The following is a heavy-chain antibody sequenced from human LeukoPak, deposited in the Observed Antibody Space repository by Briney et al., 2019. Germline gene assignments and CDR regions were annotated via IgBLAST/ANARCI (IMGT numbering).Heavy chain of an antibody. CDR2: ISGSGGSK. CDR3: AKDYYYDSSGLIDY. CDR1: GFTFSSYA. D-gene: IGHD3-22*01. V-gene: IGHV3-23*01. J-gene: IGHJ4*02. Sequence: GGSLRLSCAASGFTFSSYAMSWVRQAPGKGLEWVSAISGSGGSKYYADSVKGRFTISRDNSKNTLYLQMNSLRAEDTAVYYCAKDYYYDSSGLIDYWGQGTLVTVSS.